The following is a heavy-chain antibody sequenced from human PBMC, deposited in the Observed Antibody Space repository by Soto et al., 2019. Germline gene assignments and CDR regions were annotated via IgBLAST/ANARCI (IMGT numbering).Heavy chain of an antibody. Sequence: PCGSLRLSCAASGFAFSSYTMNWVRQAPGKGLEWVSSISSSSSYIYYADSVKGRFTISRDNAKNSLYLQMNGLRAEDTAVYYCARILIIGTTRRSCFDYWGQGTLVTVS. V-gene: IGHV3-21*01. CDR2: ISSSSSYI. CDR1: GFAFSSYT. CDR3: ARILIIGTTRRSCFDY. J-gene: IGHJ4*02. D-gene: IGHD1-20*01.